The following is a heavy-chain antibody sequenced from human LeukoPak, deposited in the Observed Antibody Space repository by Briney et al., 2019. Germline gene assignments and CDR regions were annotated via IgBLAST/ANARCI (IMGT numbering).Heavy chain of an antibody. J-gene: IGHJ3*02. CDR1: GGTFSSYA. V-gene: IGHV1-69*05. CDR2: IIPIFGTA. Sequence: ASVKVSCKASGGTFSSYAISWVRQAPGQGLEWMGGIIPIFGTANYAQKLQGRVTMTTDTSTSTAYMELRSLRSDDTAVYYCARRIWFGELFGAFDIWGQGTMVTVSS. D-gene: IGHD3-10*01. CDR3: ARRIWFGELFGAFDI.